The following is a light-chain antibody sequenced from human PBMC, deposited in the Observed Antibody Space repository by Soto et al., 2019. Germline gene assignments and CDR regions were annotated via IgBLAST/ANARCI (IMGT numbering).Light chain of an antibody. CDR1: RRVGRY. CDR2: DAS. CDR3: QQRSDWPT. J-gene: IGKJ1*01. V-gene: IGKV3-11*01. Sequence: IVLTQSPATLALSPGGRATPFCQARRRVGRYFAWYQQALGQAPKLLIYDASNRAAGIPTRFSGSGSGTDFTLIISSLEPDDFAVYYCQQRSDWPTFGQGTRVEI.